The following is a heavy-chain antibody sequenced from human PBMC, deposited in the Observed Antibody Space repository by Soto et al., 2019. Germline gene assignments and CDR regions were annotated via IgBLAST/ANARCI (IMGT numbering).Heavy chain of an antibody. V-gene: IGHV1-8*01. D-gene: IGHD3-9*01. Sequence: ASVKVSCKASGYTFTSYGINWVRQATGQGVEWMGWMNPNSGNTSYAQKLQGRVTMTTDTSTSTAYMELRSLRSDDPAVYYCARGLGAPFTDYDILTGSQWYYFDYWGQGTLVNVSS. CDR1: GYTFTSYG. CDR2: MNPNSGNT. J-gene: IGHJ4*02. CDR3: ARGLGAPFTDYDILTGSQWYYFDY.